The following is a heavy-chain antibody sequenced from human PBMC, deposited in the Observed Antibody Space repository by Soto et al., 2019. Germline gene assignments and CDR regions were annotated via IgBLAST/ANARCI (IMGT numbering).Heavy chain of an antibody. J-gene: IGHJ6*02. D-gene: IGHD6-13*01. CDR3: ARDGAAAAGLSAGTYYYYGMDV. CDR2: ISSSSSYI. V-gene: IGHV3-21*01. CDR1: GFTFSSYS. Sequence: EVQLVESGGGLVKPGGSLRLSCAASGFTFSSYSMNWVRQAPGKGLEWVSSISSSSSYIYYADSVKGRFTISRDNAKNSLYPQMNSLRAEDTAVYYCARDGAAAAGLSAGTYYYYGMDVWGQGTTVTVSS.